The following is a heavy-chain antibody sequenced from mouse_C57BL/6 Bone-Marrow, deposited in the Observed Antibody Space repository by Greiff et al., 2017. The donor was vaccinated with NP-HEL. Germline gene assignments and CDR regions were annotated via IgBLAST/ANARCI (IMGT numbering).Heavy chain of an antibody. V-gene: IGHV5-2*01. CDR3: ARQNGSSDYYAMDY. J-gene: IGHJ4*01. CDR1: EYEFPSHD. CDR2: INSDGGST. D-gene: IGHD1-1*01. Sequence: EVKLMESGGGLVQPGESLKLSCESNEYEFPSHDMSWVRKTPEKRLELVAAINSDGGSTYYPDTMERRFIISRDNTKKPLYLQMSSLRSEDTALYYCARQNGSSDYYAMDYWGQGTSVTVSS.